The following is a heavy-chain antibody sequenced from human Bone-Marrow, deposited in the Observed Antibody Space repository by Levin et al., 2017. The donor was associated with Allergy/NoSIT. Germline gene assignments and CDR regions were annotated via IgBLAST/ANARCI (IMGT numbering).Heavy chain of an antibody. CDR3: AKENCGGDCYLGRWFDP. D-gene: IGHD2-21*02. CDR1: GFTFSSYG. V-gene: IGHV3-30*18. Sequence: PGGSLRLSCAASGFTFSSYGMHWVRQAPGKGLEWVAVISYDGSNKYYADSVKGRFTISRDNSKNTLYLQMNSLRAEDTAVYYCAKENCGGDCYLGRWFDPWGQGTLVTVSS. J-gene: IGHJ5*02. CDR2: ISYDGSNK.